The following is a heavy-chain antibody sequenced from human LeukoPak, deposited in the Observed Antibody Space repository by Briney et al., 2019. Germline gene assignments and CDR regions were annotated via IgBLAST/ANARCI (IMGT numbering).Heavy chain of an antibody. J-gene: IGHJ4*02. Sequence: GGSLRLSCAASGFTFSSYAMSWVRQAPGKGLEWVSAISGSGGSTYYADSVKGRFTISRDNAKNSLYLQMNSLRAEDTAVYYCARDLKLFRQLVSYFDYWGQGTLVTVSS. CDR1: GFTFSSYA. D-gene: IGHD6-6*01. V-gene: IGHV3-23*01. CDR2: ISGSGGST. CDR3: ARDLKLFRQLVSYFDY.